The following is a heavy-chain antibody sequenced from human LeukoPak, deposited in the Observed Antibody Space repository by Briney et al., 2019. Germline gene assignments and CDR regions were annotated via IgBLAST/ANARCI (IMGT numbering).Heavy chain of an antibody. CDR2: INHRGST. Sequence: KPSETLSLTCAVYGGSFSGYYWSWIRQPPGKGLEWIGEINHRGSTNYNPSLKSRVTISVDTSKNQFSLKLSSVTAADTAVYYCASYDSSGYPPRYWGQGTLVTVSS. CDR3: ASYDSSGYPPRY. V-gene: IGHV4-34*01. D-gene: IGHD3-22*01. J-gene: IGHJ4*02. CDR1: GGSFSGYY.